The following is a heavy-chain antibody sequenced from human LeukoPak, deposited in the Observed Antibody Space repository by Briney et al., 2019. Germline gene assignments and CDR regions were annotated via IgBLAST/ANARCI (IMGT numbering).Heavy chain of an antibody. Sequence: PGGSLRLSCVASEFSLGAYAMNWVRQAPGKGLEWVSYISASSSATYYAESVKGRSTISRDNGQNSLYLQMNSLRAGDTAVYYCTRGVGRRGGTFDYWGQGTLVTVSS. J-gene: IGHJ4*02. CDR3: TRGVGRRGGTFDY. V-gene: IGHV3-48*01. D-gene: IGHD3-10*01. CDR2: ISASSSAT. CDR1: EFSLGAYA.